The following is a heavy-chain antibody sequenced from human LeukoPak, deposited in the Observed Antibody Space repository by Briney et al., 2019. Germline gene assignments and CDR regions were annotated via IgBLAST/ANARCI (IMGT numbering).Heavy chain of an antibody. Sequence: GGSLRLSCAASGFTFSDYYMSWIRQAPGKGLEWVSYISSSGSTIYYADSVKGRFTISRDNAKNSLYLQMNSLRAEDTAVYYCARRYDYVWGSYREGGGPIDYWGQGTLVTVSS. D-gene: IGHD3-16*02. J-gene: IGHJ4*02. CDR2: ISSSGSTI. CDR1: GFTFSDYY. CDR3: ARRYDYVWGSYREGGGPIDY. V-gene: IGHV3-11*04.